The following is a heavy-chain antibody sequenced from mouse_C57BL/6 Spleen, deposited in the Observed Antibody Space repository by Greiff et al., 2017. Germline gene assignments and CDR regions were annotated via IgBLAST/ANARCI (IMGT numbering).Heavy chain of an antibody. CDR1: GYTFTSYT. D-gene: IGHD1-1*01. Sequence: VQLQQSGAELARPGASVKMSCKASGYTFTSYTMHWVKQRPGQGLEWIGYINPSSGYTKYNQKFKDKATLTADKSSSTAYMQLSSLTSEDSAVYYCAREDYGSSYYFGYWGQGTTLTVSS. V-gene: IGHV1-4*01. CDR2: INPSSGYT. CDR3: AREDYGSSYYFGY. J-gene: IGHJ2*01.